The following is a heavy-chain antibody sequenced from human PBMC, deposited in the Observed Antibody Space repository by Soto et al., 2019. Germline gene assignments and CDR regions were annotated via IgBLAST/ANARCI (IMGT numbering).Heavy chain of an antibody. CDR2: IYPDESDT. Sequence: PGESLKISCKGSGYSFTKYWIGWVRQMPGKGLEWMAIIYPDESDTRYSPSFQGQVTISADKSISTAYLQWSSLKASDTAMYYCVRVYYYGSGSYIDYYYGMDVWGQGTTVTVSS. J-gene: IGHJ6*02. D-gene: IGHD3-10*01. V-gene: IGHV5-51*01. CDR1: GYSFTKYW. CDR3: VRVYYYGSGSYIDYYYGMDV.